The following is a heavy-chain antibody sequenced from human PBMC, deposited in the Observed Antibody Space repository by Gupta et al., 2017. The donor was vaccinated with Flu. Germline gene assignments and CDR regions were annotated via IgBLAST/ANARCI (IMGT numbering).Heavy chain of an antibody. V-gene: IGHV4-34*01. Sequence: QVQLQQWGAGLLKPSETLSLTCAVYGGSFSGYYWSWIRQPPGKGLEWIGEINHSGSTNYNPSLKSRVTISVDTSKNQFSLKLSSVTAADTAVYYCARGPQNIVVVVGVEGPPRMDVWGQGTTVTVSS. J-gene: IGHJ6*02. CDR1: GGSFSGYY. CDR2: INHSGST. CDR3: ARGPQNIVVVVGVEGPPRMDV. D-gene: IGHD2-15*01.